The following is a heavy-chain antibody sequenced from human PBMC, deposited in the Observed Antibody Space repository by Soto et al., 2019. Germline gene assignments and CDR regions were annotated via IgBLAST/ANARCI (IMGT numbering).Heavy chain of an antibody. D-gene: IGHD5-12*01. Sequence: LSLTCTVSGDSIRSYYWTWIRQPPGKGLELIGYIYYSGSTRYNPSLKSRVTISVDMSKNQFSLKLSSVIAADTAVYYCARAYGGFDNGLDVWGQGTGVTVSS. CDR2: IYYSGST. V-gene: IGHV4-59*01. J-gene: IGHJ6*02. CDR3: ARAYGGFDNGLDV. CDR1: GDSIRSYY.